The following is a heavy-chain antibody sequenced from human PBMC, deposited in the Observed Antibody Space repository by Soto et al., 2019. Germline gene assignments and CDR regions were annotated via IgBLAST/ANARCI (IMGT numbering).Heavy chain of an antibody. J-gene: IGHJ2*01. V-gene: IGHV4-34*01. CDR2: INPSGTT. D-gene: IGHD1-26*01. CDR1: GGSVSGYL. CDR3: ARAEVLPGSTGVSGYFAL. Sequence: SETLSVTCGVYGGSVSGYLWSWVRQPPGKGLEWIGEINPSGTTNSDPSPTSRVNISIDKSANQFPLRLSAVTAADTAVYYCARAEVLPGSTGVSGYFALWRRGTRVTVSS.